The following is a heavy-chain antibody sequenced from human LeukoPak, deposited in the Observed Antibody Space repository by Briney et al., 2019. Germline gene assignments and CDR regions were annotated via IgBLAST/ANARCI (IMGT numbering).Heavy chain of an antibody. Sequence: GGSLRLSCAASGFALSSHWMTWVRQVPGRGPEWVANVNRDGSEIYYLDSVKGRFTISKDNAKNSLYLQMNSLRAEDTALYHCARNNGMDVWGQGTTVIVSS. V-gene: IGHV3-7*03. CDR1: GFALSSHW. J-gene: IGHJ6*02. CDR2: VNRDGSEI. CDR3: ARNNGMDV.